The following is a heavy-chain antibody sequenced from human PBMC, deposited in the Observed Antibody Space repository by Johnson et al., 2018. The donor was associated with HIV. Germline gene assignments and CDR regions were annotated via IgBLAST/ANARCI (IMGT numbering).Heavy chain of an antibody. J-gene: IGHJ3*02. CDR3: VRRFYDSSAFDI. V-gene: IGHV3-15*01. Sequence: EQLVESGGGLVKPGGSLRLSCAASGFTFSDAWMNWVRQAPGKALEWVGRVKSKTDCGPTDYAAPVKGRFTISRDGAKNTLSLQMNSLKTEDTAVYYCVRRFYDSSAFDIWGQGTLVTVSS. CDR2: VKSKTDCGPT. CDR1: GFTFSDAW. D-gene: IGHD3-22*01.